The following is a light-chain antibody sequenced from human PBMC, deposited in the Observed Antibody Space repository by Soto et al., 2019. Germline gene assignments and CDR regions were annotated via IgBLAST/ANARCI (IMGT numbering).Light chain of an antibody. V-gene: IGKV1-39*01. J-gene: IGKJ1*01. CDR1: QGINSY. Sequence: GDRLTITCRASQGINSYLAWYQQKPGKAPKLLIYAASSLQTGVPSRFCGGGSGTDFTLNISSLQPDDFATYYCQQNYRATPWTFGQGTKGDI. CDR2: AAS. CDR3: QQNYRATPWT.